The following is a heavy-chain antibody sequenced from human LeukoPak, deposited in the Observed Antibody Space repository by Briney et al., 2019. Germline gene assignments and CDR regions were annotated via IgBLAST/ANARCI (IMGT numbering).Heavy chain of an antibody. Sequence: PGRSLRLSCAASGFTFSSYWMTWVRQAPGKGLEWVANINQDGGEKYCVDSVKGRFTISRDNAKNSLYLQMNSLRAEDAAVYYCATDYHGYFDYWGQGTLVTVSS. CDR3: ATDYHGYFDY. CDR2: INQDGGEK. V-gene: IGHV3-7*01. J-gene: IGHJ4*02. D-gene: IGHD1-14*01. CDR1: GFTFSSYW.